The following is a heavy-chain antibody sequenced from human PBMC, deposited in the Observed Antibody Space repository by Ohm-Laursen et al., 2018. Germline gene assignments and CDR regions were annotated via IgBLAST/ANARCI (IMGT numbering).Heavy chain of an antibody. V-gene: IGHV3-11*04. Sequence: SLRLSCTASGFIFSDYYMTWIRQAPGKGLQWVSFISSSGSTIYYTDSVKGRFTISRDNAKNSLYLQMNSLRAEDTAVFYCAREVWWSLDYWGRGALVSVSS. J-gene: IGHJ4*02. CDR2: ISSSGSTI. CDR3: AREVWWSLDY. CDR1: GFIFSDYY. D-gene: IGHD1-26*01.